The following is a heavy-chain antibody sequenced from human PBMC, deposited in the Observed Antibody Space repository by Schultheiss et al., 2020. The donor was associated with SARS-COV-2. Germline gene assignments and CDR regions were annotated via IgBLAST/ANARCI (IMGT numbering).Heavy chain of an antibody. J-gene: IGHJ5*02. CDR3: ARLRMTNNWFDP. Sequence: SETLSLTCAVYGGSFSGYSWSWIRQPPGKGLEWIGYIYHSGSTYYNPSLKSRVTISVDRSKNQFSLKLSSVTAADTAVYYCARLRMTNNWFDPWGQGTLVTVSS. V-gene: IGHV4-34*01. CDR2: IYHSGST. CDR1: GGSFSGYS. D-gene: IGHD4-11*01.